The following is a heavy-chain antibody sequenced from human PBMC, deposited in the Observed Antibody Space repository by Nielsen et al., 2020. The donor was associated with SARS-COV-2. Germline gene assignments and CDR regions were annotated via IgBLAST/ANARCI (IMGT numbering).Heavy chain of an antibody. Sequence: GGSLRLSCAASGFTFSSYAMHWVRQAPGKGLEWVSVMSGSGDSTAYADSVKGRFTISRDNSKNTLYLQMDSLRAEDTAVYYCARPHSGSYQGAFDIWGQGTMVTVSS. J-gene: IGHJ3*02. CDR1: GFTFSSYA. D-gene: IGHD1-26*01. V-gene: IGHV3-23*01. CDR2: MSGSGDST. CDR3: ARPHSGSYQGAFDI.